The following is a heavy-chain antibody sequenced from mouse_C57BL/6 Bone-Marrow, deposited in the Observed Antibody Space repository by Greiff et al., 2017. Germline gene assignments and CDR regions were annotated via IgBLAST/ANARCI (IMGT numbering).Heavy chain of an antibody. Sequence: EVQRVESGGGLVQPGGSLKLSCAASGFTFSDYYMYWVRQTPEKRLEWVAYIRNGGGSTYYPDTVKGRFTISRDNAKNTLYLQMSRLKSEDTAMYYCARLHYYGSSYWYFDVWGTGTTVTVSS. D-gene: IGHD1-1*01. V-gene: IGHV5-12*01. J-gene: IGHJ1*03. CDR3: ARLHYYGSSYWYFDV. CDR2: IRNGGGST. CDR1: GFTFSDYY.